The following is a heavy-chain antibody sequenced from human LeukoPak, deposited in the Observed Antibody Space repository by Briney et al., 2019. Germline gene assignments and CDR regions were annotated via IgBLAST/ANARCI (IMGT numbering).Heavy chain of an antibody. CDR2: IKQDGSEK. D-gene: IGHD3-3*01. V-gene: IGHV3-7*01. CDR3: ASFGTGFDY. CDR1: GFTFSNHW. J-gene: IGHJ4*02. Sequence: GGSLRLSCAASGFTFSNHWMSWVRQAPGKGLEWVANIKQDGSEKYYVDSVKGRFTISRDNAKNSLYLQMNSLRAEDTAVYYCASFGTGFDYWGQGTLVTVSS.